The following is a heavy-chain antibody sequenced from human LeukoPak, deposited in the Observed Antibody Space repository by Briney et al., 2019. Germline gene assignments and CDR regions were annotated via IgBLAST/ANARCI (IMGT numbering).Heavy chain of an antibody. CDR1: GFTFSSYE. D-gene: IGHD3-22*01. CDR3: ARDAYDSSGYYSPYDAFDI. V-gene: IGHV3-48*03. J-gene: IGHJ3*02. Sequence: GGSLRLSCAASGFTFSSYEMNWVRQAPGKGLEGVSYISSSGSTIYYADSVKGRFTISRDNAKNSLYLQINSLRAEDTAVYYCARDAYDSSGYYSPYDAFDIWGQGTMVTVSS. CDR2: ISSSGSTI.